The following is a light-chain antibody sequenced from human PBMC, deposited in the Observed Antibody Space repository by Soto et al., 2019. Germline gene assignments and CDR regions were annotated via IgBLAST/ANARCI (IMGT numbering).Light chain of an antibody. CDR1: SSDVGGYNY. V-gene: IGLV2-14*01. CDR2: EVS. J-gene: IGLJ2*01. CDR3: SSYTSSSTLYVV. Sequence: QSALTQPASVSGSPGLSITISCTGTSSDVGGYNYVSWYQQHPGKAPKLMIYEVSNRPSGVSNRFSGSKSGNTASLTISGLQAEDEADYYCSSYTSSSTLYVVFGGGTKLTVL.